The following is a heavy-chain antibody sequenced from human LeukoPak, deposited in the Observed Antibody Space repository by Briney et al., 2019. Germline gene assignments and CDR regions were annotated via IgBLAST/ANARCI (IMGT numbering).Heavy chain of an antibody. CDR1: GYSISSGYY. Sequence: PSETLSLTCTVSGYSISSGYYWAWIRQPPGKTLEWIGSIYSSGSTYYNSSLQSRVIIIIDTPKNHFSLTLSSVTAADTAVYYCARSDGYGLVDIWGQGTMVTVSS. CDR2: IYSSGST. J-gene: IGHJ3*02. CDR3: ARSDGYGLVDI. V-gene: IGHV4-38-2*02. D-gene: IGHD3-10*01.